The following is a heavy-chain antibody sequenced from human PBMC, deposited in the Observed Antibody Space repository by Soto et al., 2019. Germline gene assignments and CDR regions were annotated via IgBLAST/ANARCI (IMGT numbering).Heavy chain of an antibody. V-gene: IGHV4-34*01. J-gene: IGHJ1*01. CDR1: GGSFSGYY. D-gene: IGHD3-10*01. CDR2: INHSGST. CDR3: VRGVLS. Sequence: PSETLSLTCAVYGGSFSGYYWSWIRQPPGKGLEWIGEINHSGSTNYNPSLKSRVSISVDTSKNQFSLKLSSVTAADTAVYFCVRGVLSWGQGTLVTVSS.